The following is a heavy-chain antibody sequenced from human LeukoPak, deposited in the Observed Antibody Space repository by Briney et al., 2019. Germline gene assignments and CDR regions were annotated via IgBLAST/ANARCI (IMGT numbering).Heavy chain of an antibody. V-gene: IGHV3-74*01. CDR1: GFTFTTYW. D-gene: IGHD3-16*01. CDR3: ARTSPTSHFDF. J-gene: IGHJ4*02. Sequence: PGGSLRLSCAASGFTFTTYWMHWVRQAPGKGLVWVSRINGIGSSSNYVDSVKGRFTISRDNARSTLYLQMNSLRAEDTALYYCARTSPTSHFDFWGQGTLATVSS. CDR2: INGIGSSS.